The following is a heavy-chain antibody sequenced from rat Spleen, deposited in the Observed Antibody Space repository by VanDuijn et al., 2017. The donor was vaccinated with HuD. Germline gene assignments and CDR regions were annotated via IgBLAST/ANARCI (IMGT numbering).Heavy chain of an antibody. Sequence: EVQLVESGGGLEQPGRFLKLSCAASGFTFSNYGMAWVRQAPTKGLEWVAIISYDGSRIYYRDSVKGRFTISRDNAKSILYLQMDSLRSEDTATYYCARQWDYWGQGVMVTVSS. V-gene: IGHV5-29*01. CDR3: ARQWDY. CDR2: ISYDGSRI. CDR1: GFTFSNYG. J-gene: IGHJ2*01.